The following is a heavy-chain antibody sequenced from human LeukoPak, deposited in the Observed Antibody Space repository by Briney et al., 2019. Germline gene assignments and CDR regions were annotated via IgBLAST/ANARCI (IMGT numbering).Heavy chain of an antibody. J-gene: IGHJ4*02. D-gene: IGHD3-10*01. CDR1: GFTFSSYS. CDR3: ARGELLWFGELFSSPLDY. CDR2: ISGSGGST. Sequence: GGSLRLSCAASGFTFSSYSMSWVRQAPGKGLEWVSAISGSGGSTYYADSVKGRFTISRDNSKNTLYLQMNSLRAEDTAVYYCARGELLWFGELFSSPLDYWGQGTLVTVSS. V-gene: IGHV3-23*01.